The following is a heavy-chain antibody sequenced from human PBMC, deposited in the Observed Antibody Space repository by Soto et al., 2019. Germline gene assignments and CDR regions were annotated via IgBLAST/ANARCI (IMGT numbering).Heavy chain of an antibody. CDR1: GGSISSGGYY. D-gene: IGHD3-10*01. V-gene: IGHV4-31*03. Sequence: QVQLQESGPGLVKPSQTLSLTCTVSGGSISSGGYYWSWIRQHPGKGLEWIGYIYYSGSTYYNPSRQGRVTLSVDTSKNQFSLKLGPVTAADTAVYYCARGVRNRLGVGTAGMDVWGQGTTVTVSS. CDR2: IYYSGST. J-gene: IGHJ6*02. CDR3: ARGVRNRLGVGTAGMDV.